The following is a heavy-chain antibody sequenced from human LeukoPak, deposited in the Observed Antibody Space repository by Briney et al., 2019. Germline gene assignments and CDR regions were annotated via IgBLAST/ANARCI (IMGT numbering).Heavy chain of an antibody. J-gene: IGHJ4*02. Sequence: PSETLSLTCTVSGDSISSGGYYWSWIRQHPGKGLDWIGSIYYSGSTYYNPSLKSRITISVDTSENQFSLKLTSVTAADTAVYFCARGRSRGPYYFDYWGQGNLVTVSS. D-gene: IGHD2/OR15-2a*01. V-gene: IGHV4-31*03. CDR2: IYYSGST. CDR3: ARGRSRGPYYFDY. CDR1: GDSISSGGYY.